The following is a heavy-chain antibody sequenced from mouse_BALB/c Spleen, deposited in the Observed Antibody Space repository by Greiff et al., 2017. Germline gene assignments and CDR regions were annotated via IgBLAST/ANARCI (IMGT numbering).Heavy chain of an antibody. CDR3: ARGETDAMDY. V-gene: IGHV1-4*02. CDR2: INPSSGYT. Sequence: VQLQESAAELARPGASVKMSCKASGYTFTSYTMHWVKQRPGQGLEWIGYINPSSGYTEYNQKFKDKTTLTADKSSSTAYMQLSSLTSEDSAVYYCARGETDAMDYWGQGTSVTVSS. CDR1: GYTFTSYT. J-gene: IGHJ4*01.